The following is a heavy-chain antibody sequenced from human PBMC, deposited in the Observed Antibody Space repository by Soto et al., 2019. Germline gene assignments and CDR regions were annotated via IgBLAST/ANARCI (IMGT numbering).Heavy chain of an antibody. D-gene: IGHD3-3*01. CDR3: AKVGYDFWSGHDEYYFDY. V-gene: IGHV3-23*01. J-gene: IGHJ4*02. CDR2: ISGSGGST. CDR1: GFTFSSYA. Sequence: GGSLRLSCAASGFTFSSYAMSWVRQAPWKGLEWVSAISGSGGSTYYADSVKGRFTISRDNSKNTLYLQMNSLRAEDTAVYYCAKVGYDFWSGHDEYYFDYWGQGTLVTVSS.